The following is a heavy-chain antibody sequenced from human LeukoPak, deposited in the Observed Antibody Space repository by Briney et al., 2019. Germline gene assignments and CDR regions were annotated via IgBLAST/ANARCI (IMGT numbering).Heavy chain of an antibody. CDR2: INTNTGNP. CDR3: ARRALYYYDSSARGGFDY. V-gene: IGHV7-4-1*02. Sequence: ASVKVSCKASGYTFTSYAMNWVRQAPGQGLEWMGWINTNTGNPTYAQGFTGRFVFSLDTSVSTAYLQISSLKAEDTAVYYCARRALYYYDSSARGGFDYWGQGTLVTVSS. CDR1: GYTFTSYA. J-gene: IGHJ4*02. D-gene: IGHD3-22*01.